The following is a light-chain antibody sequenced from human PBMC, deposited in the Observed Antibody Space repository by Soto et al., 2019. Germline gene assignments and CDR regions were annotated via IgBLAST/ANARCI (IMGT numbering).Light chain of an antibody. CDR1: QSVTSSY. V-gene: IGKV3-20*01. CDR3: QQYGSSLFT. J-gene: IGKJ2*01. CDR2: GAS. Sequence: EIVLTQSPDTLSLSPGERATLSCRASQSVTSSYLAWYHQRPGQAPRLLIYGASTRATGIPDRFSGSGSGTDFTLTISRLEPEDFAMYYCQQYGSSLFTFGQGTKLEI.